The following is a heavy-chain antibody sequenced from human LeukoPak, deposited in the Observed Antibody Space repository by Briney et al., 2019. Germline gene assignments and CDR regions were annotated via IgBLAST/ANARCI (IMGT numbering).Heavy chain of an antibody. J-gene: IGHJ6*03. CDR2: IKQDGSEK. CDR3: ARKDGYFTSYFYYYMDV. CDR1: GFTFSSYS. V-gene: IGHV3-7*01. D-gene: IGHD5-24*01. Sequence: GSLRLSCAASGFTFSSYSMNWVRQAPGKGLEWVANIKQDGSEKYYVDSVKGRFTISRDNAKNSLYLQMNSLRAEDTAVYYCARKDGYFTSYFYYYMDVWGKGTTVTVSS.